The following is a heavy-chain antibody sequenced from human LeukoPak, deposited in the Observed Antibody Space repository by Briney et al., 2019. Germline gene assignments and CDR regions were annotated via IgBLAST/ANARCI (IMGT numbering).Heavy chain of an antibody. CDR1: GFTFSSHS. D-gene: IGHD6-13*01. Sequence: GGSLRLSCAASGFTFSSHSVNWVRQAPGKGLEWVSSISGNSNYIYYADSVKGRFTISRDNARNSLYLQMNSLRAEDTAVYYCAREGYGSFYFDSWGQGTLVTVSS. CDR3: AREGYGSFYFDS. CDR2: ISGNSNYI. J-gene: IGHJ4*02. V-gene: IGHV3-21*01.